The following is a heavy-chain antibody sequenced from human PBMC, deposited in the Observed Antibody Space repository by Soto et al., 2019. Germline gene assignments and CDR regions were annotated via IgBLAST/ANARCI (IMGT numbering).Heavy chain of an antibody. CDR2: LLYRGTA. CDR3: AREKDFILGGYAFGY. J-gene: IGHJ3*01. D-gene: IGHD1-26*01. CDR1: DSSMSPYY. V-gene: IGHV4-59*01. Sequence: QVQLQESGPRLVKPSETLSLTCSVSDSSMSPYYWTWFRQAPGKGLEWIGHLLYRGTATYNPALQGRVTISLDTSKKQVSLQLSSVIAADTAVYYCAREKDFILGGYAFGYWGPGTLDTVSS.